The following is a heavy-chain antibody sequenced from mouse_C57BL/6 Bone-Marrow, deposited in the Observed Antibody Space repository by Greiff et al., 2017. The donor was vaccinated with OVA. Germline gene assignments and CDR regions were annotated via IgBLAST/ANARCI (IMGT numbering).Heavy chain of an antibody. D-gene: IGHD2-3*01. CDR3: ARRRDGYSWFAY. CDR2: IYPSDSET. J-gene: IGHJ3*01. V-gene: IGHV1-61*01. CDR1: GYTFTSYW. Sequence: QVQLQQSGAELVRPGSSVKLSCKASGYTFTSYWMDWVKQRPGQGLEWIGNIYPSDSETHYNQKFKDKATLTVDKSSSTAYMQLSSLTSEDSAAYYCARRRDGYSWFAYWGQGTLVTVSA.